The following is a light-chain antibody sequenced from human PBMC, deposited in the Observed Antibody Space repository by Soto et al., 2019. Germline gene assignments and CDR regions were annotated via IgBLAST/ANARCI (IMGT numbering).Light chain of an antibody. CDR1: QGISKY. CDR3: PKYNSAPWK. J-gene: IGKJ1*01. V-gene: IGKV1-27*01. Sequence: DIQMTQSPSSLSASVGDRVTITCRASQGISKYLAWYQQTPGKVPKLLIYVASTLQSGVPTRFSGRGSGTDFTLTISSLQPEDVATYYCPKYNSAPWKFGQGTKVDVK. CDR2: VAS.